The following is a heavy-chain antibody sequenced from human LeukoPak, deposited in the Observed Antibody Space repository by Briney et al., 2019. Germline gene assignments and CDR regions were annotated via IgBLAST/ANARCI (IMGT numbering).Heavy chain of an antibody. CDR1: GLTFSSHW. Sequence: GGSLRLSCAASGLTFSSHWMHWVRQAPGKGLVWVSRITNDGSSTTYADSVKGRFTISRDNSKNTLYLQMNSLRAEDTAVYYCAKDGVLLWFGELSTNNFDYWGQGTLVTVSS. J-gene: IGHJ4*02. D-gene: IGHD3-10*01. CDR2: ITNDGSST. CDR3: AKDGVLLWFGELSTNNFDY. V-gene: IGHV3-74*01.